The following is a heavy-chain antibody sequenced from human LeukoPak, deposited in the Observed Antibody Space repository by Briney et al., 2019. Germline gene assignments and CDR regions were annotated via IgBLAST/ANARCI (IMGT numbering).Heavy chain of an antibody. CDR1: GYSFTSYW. Sequence: GESLKISCKGSGYSFTSYWIGWVRQMPGKGLEWMGITWPGDSDTRYSPSFEGQVTISADKSISTAYLQWSSLKASDTAIYYCVSPRSGVGIDYWGQGTLVTVSS. CDR2: TWPGDSDT. V-gene: IGHV5-51*01. J-gene: IGHJ4*02. CDR3: VSPRSGVGIDY. D-gene: IGHD3-10*01.